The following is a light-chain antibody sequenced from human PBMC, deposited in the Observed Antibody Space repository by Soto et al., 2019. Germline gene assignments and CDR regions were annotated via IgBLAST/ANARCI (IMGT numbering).Light chain of an antibody. CDR3: QQYGSSIT. V-gene: IGKV3-20*01. Sequence: EIVLTQSPRTMSLSPGERANLPCRASQSVKRSYLAWYQHKPCQAPRLLIYGTSSRATGIPDSFSGSGSGTEFTLTISRMEPEYFAVYYCQQYGSSITFGHGTRLEIK. J-gene: IGKJ5*01. CDR2: GTS. CDR1: QSVKRSY.